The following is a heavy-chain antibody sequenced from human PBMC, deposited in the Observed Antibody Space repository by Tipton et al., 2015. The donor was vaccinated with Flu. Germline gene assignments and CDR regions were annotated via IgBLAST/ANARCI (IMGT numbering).Heavy chain of an antibody. CDR1: GFTFSNFA. J-gene: IGHJ6*02. V-gene: IGHV3-33*01. CDR2: IWYDGSNK. Sequence: SLRLSCAASGFTFSNFAMHWVRQAPGKGLEWVAGIWYDGSNKYYGDSVKGRFTISKDNAKNSLYLQMNSPRAEDTAVYYCARDHPPSITVLGEITDYFGMAAWGQGTTVTVSS. CDR3: ARDHPPSITVLGEITDYFGMAA. D-gene: IGHD3-3*01.